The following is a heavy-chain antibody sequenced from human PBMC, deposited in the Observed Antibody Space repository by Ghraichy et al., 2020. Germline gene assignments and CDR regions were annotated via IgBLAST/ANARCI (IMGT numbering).Heavy chain of an antibody. J-gene: IGHJ4*02. CDR2: IYYSGST. Sequence: SETLSLTCTVSGASISSYYWSWIRQPPGKGLEWIGYIYYSGSTNYNPSLKSRVTMSVDTSKNQFSLKLRSVTAADTAVYHCAMTPYGSGPLYWGQGTLVTVSS. CDR1: GASISSYY. D-gene: IGHD3-10*01. CDR3: AMTPYGSGPLY. V-gene: IGHV4-59*01.